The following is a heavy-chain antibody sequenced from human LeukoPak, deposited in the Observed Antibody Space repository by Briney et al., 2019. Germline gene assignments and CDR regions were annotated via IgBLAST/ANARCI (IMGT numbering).Heavy chain of an antibody. Sequence: AGVSLRLYCSGYGFTFDDYAMHWLRQAPGHGWKGVSHLRWNSPSIGHTDSVRGRFATSRDHATNSLYMHMNSLRAEVKALYYCAKDAGYSSGWSVLYYYYYMDVWGKGTTVTLSS. CDR3: AKDAGYSSGWSVLYYYYYMDV. J-gene: IGHJ6*03. V-gene: IGHV3-9*01. CDR1: GFTFDDYA. CDR2: LRWNSPSI. D-gene: IGHD6-19*01.